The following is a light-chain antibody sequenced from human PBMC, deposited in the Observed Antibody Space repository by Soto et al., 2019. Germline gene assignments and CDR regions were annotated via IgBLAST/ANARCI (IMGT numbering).Light chain of an antibody. V-gene: IGLV3-25*02. Sequence: SYELTQPPSVSASPGQTARITCSGDALAKEYAYWYQQKPGQAPVLVICKDSERPSGIPERFSGSSSGTTVTLTISGVLAEEEADYYCQSAHSSDTFYVMFGGGTKLTVL. CDR1: ALAKEY. J-gene: IGLJ3*02. CDR3: QSAHSSDTFYVM. CDR2: KDS.